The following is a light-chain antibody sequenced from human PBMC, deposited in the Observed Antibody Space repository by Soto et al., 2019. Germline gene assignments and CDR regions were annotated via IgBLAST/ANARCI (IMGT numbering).Light chain of an antibody. CDR2: GNS. CDR1: SSNLGAGYD. Sequence: QSALPQPPSVSRAPGHRFTISFIGSSSNLGAGYDVNWYQQLPGTAPKLLIYGNSNRPSVVPDRFSGSKSGTSASLAITGLQAEDEADYYCQSSDSSMSGYVFGTGTKVPVL. J-gene: IGLJ1*01. CDR3: QSSDSSMSGYV. V-gene: IGLV1-40*01.